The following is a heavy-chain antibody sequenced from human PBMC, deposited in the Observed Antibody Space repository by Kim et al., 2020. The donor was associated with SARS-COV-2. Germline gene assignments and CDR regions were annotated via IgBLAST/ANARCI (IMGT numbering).Heavy chain of an antibody. J-gene: IGHJ4*02. D-gene: IGHD3-9*01. CDR2: ILGIA. CDR3: ARDEYDI. Sequence: ILGIANYAQKFQGRVTITADKSTSTAYMELSSLRSEDTAVYYCARDEYDIWGQGTLVTVSS. V-gene: IGHV1-69*04.